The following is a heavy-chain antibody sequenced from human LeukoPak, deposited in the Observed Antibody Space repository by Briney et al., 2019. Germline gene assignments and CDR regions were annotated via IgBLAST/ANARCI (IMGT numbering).Heavy chain of an antibody. Sequence: SVKVSCKASGGIFSSYAISWVRQAPGQGLEWMGGIIPIFGTANYAQKFQGRVTITADESTSTAYMELSSLRSEDTAVYYCARVEKQLWGYYYYMDVWGKGTTVTVSS. D-gene: IGHD6-6*01. V-gene: IGHV1-69*13. CDR3: ARVEKQLWGYYYYMDV. J-gene: IGHJ6*03. CDR1: GGIFSSYA. CDR2: IIPIFGTA.